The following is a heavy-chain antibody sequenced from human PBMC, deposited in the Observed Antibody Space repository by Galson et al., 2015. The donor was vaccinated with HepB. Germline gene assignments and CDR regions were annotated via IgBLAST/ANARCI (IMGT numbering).Heavy chain of an antibody. V-gene: IGHV3-30-3*01. D-gene: IGHD5-18*01. CDR2: ISYDGSNK. Sequence: SLRLSCAASGFTFSSCAMHWVRQAPGKGLEWVAVISYDGSNKYYADSVKGRFTISRDNSKNTLYLQMNSLRAEDTAVYYCARKRSRGYSYGSFDYWGQGTLVTVSS. J-gene: IGHJ4*02. CDR1: GFTFSSCA. CDR3: ARKRSRGYSYGSFDY.